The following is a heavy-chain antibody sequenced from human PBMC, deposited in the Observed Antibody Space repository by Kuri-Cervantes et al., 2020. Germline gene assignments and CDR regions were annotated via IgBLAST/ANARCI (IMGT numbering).Heavy chain of an antibody. D-gene: IGHD2-2*01. CDR1: GFTFSSYS. Sequence: GESLKISCAASGFTFSSYSMNWVRQAPGKGLEWVSYISSSSSTIYYADSVKGRFTISRDNAKNSLYLQMNSLRDEDTAVYYCARGESDIVVVPAAIHKDYWGQGTLVTVSS. CDR3: ARGESDIVVVPAAIHKDY. CDR2: ISSSSSTI. J-gene: IGHJ4*02. V-gene: IGHV3-48*02.